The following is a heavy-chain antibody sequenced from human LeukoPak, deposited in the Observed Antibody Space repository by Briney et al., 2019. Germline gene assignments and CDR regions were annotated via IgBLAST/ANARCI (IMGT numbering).Heavy chain of an antibody. J-gene: IGHJ4*02. CDR3: ARVGRSDYYDSSGYYHDYYHFDC. V-gene: IGHV3-74*01. Sequence: GGSLRLSCAASGFTFSSYWMHWVRQAPGKGLVWVSRINSDGSSTTYADSVKGRFTISRDNAKNTLHLQMNSLRAEDTAVYYCARVGRSDYYDSSGYYHDYYHFDCWGQGTLVTVSS. CDR2: INSDGSST. D-gene: IGHD3-22*01. CDR1: GFTFSSYW.